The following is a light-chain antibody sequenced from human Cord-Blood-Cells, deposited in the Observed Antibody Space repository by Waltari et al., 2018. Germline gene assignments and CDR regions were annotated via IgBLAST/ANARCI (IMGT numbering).Light chain of an antibody. V-gene: IGLV2-14*01. J-gene: IGLJ3*02. Sequence: QSALTQPASVSGSPGQSITIPCTGTRSDAGGYDYFSWYQQHPGKAPKLMIYDVSNRPSGVSNRFSGSKSGNTASLTISGLQAEDEADYYCSSYTSSSTRVFGGGTKLTVL. CDR3: SSYTSSSTRV. CDR2: DVS. CDR1: RSDAGGYDY.